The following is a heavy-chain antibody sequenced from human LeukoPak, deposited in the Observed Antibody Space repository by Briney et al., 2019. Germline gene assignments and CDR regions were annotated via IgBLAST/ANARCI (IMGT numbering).Heavy chain of an antibody. V-gene: IGHV4-59*01. Sequence: SETLSLTCTVSNGSMTNYWSWIRQPPGKGLEWIGYIYSSGSTICNPSFKSRVTISIDTSKNQFSLKLISVTAEDTAVYYCAGDWNWGQGTLVTVSS. D-gene: IGHD3-3*01. CDR3: AGDWN. CDR2: IYSSGST. J-gene: IGHJ4*02. CDR1: NGSMTNY.